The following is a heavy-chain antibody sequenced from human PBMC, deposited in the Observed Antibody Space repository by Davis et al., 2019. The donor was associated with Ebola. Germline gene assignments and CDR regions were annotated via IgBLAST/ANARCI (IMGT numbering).Heavy chain of an antibody. CDR2: ISSSSSYI. Sequence: PGGSLRLSCAASGFTFSSYSMNWVRQAPGKGLEWVSSISSSSSYIYYADSVKGRFTISRDNAKNSLYLHMNSLRAEDTAVYYCARDRWPRDFWSGYPRDYYYYYMDVWGKGTTVTVSS. D-gene: IGHD3-3*01. V-gene: IGHV3-21*01. CDR3: ARDRWPRDFWSGYPRDYYYYYMDV. CDR1: GFTFSSYS. J-gene: IGHJ6*03.